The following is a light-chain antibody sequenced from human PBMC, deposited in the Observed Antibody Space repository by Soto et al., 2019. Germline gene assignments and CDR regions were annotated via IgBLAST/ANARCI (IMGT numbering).Light chain of an antibody. CDR1: SSDVGNYNL. CDR3: CSYAGSGTLI. J-gene: IGLJ2*01. Sequence: QSVLTQPASVSGSPGQSITISCTGTSSDVGNYNLVSWYQHHPGKAPKLMIYEGSKRPSGVSNRFSGSKSGNTASLTISGLQAEDEADYSCCSYAGSGTLIFGGGTKLTVL. CDR2: EGS. V-gene: IGLV2-23*01.